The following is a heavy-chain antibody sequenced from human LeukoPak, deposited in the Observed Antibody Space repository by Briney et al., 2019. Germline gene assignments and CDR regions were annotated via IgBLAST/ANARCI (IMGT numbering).Heavy chain of an antibody. D-gene: IGHD3-22*01. CDR2: IYYSGSA. Sequence: SETLSLTCAVSGGSISSGGYSWSWIRQPPGKGLEWIGYIYYSGSAYYNPSLKSRVTISVDTSKNQFSLKLSSVTAADTAVYYCARVRGEGRYYDSSGYYAPRGFDYWGQGTLVTVSS. J-gene: IGHJ4*02. CDR1: GGSISSGGYS. CDR3: ARVRGEGRYYDSSGYYAPRGFDY. V-gene: IGHV4-30-4*07.